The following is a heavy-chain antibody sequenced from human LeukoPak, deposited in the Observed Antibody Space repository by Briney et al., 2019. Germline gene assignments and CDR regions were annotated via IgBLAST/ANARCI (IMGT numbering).Heavy chain of an antibody. D-gene: IGHD3-10*02. Sequence: GGSLRLSCAASGFTFSSYTMNWVRQAPGKGLEWVSYSSSSSSTIYYVDSVKGRFTVSRDNAKDSLYLQMNSLRAEDTAVYYCAELGITMIGGVWGKGTTVTISP. CDR1: GFTFSSYT. V-gene: IGHV3-48*01. CDR3: AELGITMIGGV. J-gene: IGHJ6*04. CDR2: SSSSSSTI.